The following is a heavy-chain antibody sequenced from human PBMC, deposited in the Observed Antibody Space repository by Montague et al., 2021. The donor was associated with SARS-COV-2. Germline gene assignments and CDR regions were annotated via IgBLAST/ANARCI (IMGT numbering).Heavy chain of an antibody. D-gene: IGHD3-9*01. CDR3: ASSGITLTGLDAFDI. V-gene: IGHV6-1*01. Sequence: CAISGDSVSSKSVAWNWIRRSPSRGLEWLGRTYYRSKWDSDYSEXXKRRLVITPDTSKNQVSLQLNSVIPEDTAVYFCASSGITLTGLDAFDIWGQGTMVTVSS. J-gene: IGHJ3*02. CDR1: GDSVSSKSVA. CDR2: TYYRSKWDS.